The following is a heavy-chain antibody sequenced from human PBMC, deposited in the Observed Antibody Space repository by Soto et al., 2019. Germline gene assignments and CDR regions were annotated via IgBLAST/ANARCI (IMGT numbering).Heavy chain of an antibody. V-gene: IGHV1-2*04. J-gene: IGHJ6*02. CDR2: INPKSGGT. D-gene: IGHD2-8*01. CDR1: GYTFTSYG. Sequence: GASVKVSCKASGYTFTSYGISWVRQAPEQGLEWLGRINPKSGGTSTAQKFQGWVTMTTDTSISTASMELTRLTSDDTAIYYCARGDSTDCSNGVCSFFYNHDMDVWGQGTTVTVSS. CDR3: ARGDSTDCSNGVCSFFYNHDMDV.